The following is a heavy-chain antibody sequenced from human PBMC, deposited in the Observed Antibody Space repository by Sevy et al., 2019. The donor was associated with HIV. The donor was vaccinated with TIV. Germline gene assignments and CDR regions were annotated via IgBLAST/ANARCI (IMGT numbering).Heavy chain of an antibody. CDR2: FDPEDDET. CDR1: GYTLTQLS. Sequence: PSVKVSCKVSGYTLTQLSMHWVRQAPGKGLEWMGSFDPEDDETLYAQKFQGRVTMTEDTSTNTAYMELSSLRSEDTAVYYCATTKDYYDSSGSPFDYWGQGTLVTVSS. D-gene: IGHD3-22*01. V-gene: IGHV1-24*01. J-gene: IGHJ4*02. CDR3: ATTKDYYDSSGSPFDY.